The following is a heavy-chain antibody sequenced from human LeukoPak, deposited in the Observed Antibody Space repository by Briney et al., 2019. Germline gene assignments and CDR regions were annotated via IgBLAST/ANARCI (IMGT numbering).Heavy chain of an antibody. CDR2: IYYSGRT. Sequence: SETLSLTCTVSGGSISDYYWNWMRQPPGKGLEWIGYIYYSGRTNYNPSLKSQVSISVDTSKNQFSLKLSSVTAADTAVYYCARDFRGSVDAFDIWGQGTMVAVSS. J-gene: IGHJ3*02. V-gene: IGHV4-59*01. CDR3: ARDFRGSVDAFDI. CDR1: GGSISDYY.